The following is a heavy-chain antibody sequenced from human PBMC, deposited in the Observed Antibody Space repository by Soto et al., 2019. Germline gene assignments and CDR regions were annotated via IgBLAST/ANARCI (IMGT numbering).Heavy chain of an antibody. CDR1: GGSISTFY. CDR3: ARDNGLRYRGTWYYFDY. Sequence: SETLSVTCTVSGGSISTFYWSWIRQPPGKGLEWIGYISYSGSTNYSPSLKSRVTISVDTSKNQFSLKLSSVTAADTAVYYCARDNGLRYRGTWYYFDYWGLGTPVTVSS. V-gene: IGHV4-59*01. CDR2: ISYSGST. J-gene: IGHJ4*02. D-gene: IGHD6-13*01.